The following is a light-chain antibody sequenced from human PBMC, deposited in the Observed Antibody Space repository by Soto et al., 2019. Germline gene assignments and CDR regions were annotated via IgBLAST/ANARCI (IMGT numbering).Light chain of an antibody. CDR3: QQRATWPPFT. CDR2: DES. Sequence: EIVLTQSPATLSLSPGDRATLSCRASQNVRTYLGWYQQKPVQASRLLIYDESNRPTGNPAPCSGSGSGTDFTLPLSSLGPEDVAVYYCQQRATWPPFTFGPGTKVDLK. V-gene: IGKV3-11*01. J-gene: IGKJ3*01. CDR1: QNVRTY.